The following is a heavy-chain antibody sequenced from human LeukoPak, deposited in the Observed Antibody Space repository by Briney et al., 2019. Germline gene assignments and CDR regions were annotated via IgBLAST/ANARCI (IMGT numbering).Heavy chain of an antibody. Sequence: SETLSLTCAVYGGSFSGYSWSWIRQPPGKGLEWIGEINHSGSTNYNPSLKSRVTISVDTPKKQFSLKLSSVTAADTAVYYCARGRLLMWFDPWGQGTLVTVSS. J-gene: IGHJ5*02. CDR2: INHSGST. D-gene: IGHD3-16*01. CDR1: GGSFSGYS. V-gene: IGHV4-34*01. CDR3: ARGRLLMWFDP.